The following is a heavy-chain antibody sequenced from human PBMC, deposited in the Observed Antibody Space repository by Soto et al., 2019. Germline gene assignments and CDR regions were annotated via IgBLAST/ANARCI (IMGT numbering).Heavy chain of an antibody. CDR1: GFSFSIFA. CDR2: ISSGGGTT. D-gene: IGHD5-18*01. Sequence: EVHLLESGGGFLQPGGSLRLSCAASGFSFSIFAMNWVRQAPGKGLEWVSTISSGGGTTLYADSVKGRFTISRDNSKNTVSLQMNSLRAEDTAVYYCVRAYSYVWGQGTLVTVSS. V-gene: IGHV3-23*01. CDR3: VRAYSYV. J-gene: IGHJ4*02.